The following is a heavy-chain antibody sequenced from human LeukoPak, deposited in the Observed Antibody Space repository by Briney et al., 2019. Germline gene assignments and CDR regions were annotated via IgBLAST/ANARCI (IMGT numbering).Heavy chain of an antibody. J-gene: IGHJ4*02. V-gene: IGHV3-9*01. CDR1: GFTFDDYT. CDR3: AKSHGSGSYYPLDY. D-gene: IGHD3-10*01. Sequence: GGSLRLSCAASGFTFDDYTMHWVRQAPGKGLEWVSGISWNSGSIGYADSVRGRFTISRDNAKNSLYLQMNSLRAEDTALYYCAKSHGSGSYYPLDYWGQGTLVTVSS. CDR2: ISWNSGSI.